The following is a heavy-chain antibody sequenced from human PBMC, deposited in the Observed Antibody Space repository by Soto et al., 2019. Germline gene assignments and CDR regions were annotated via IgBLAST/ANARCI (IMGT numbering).Heavy chain of an antibody. D-gene: IGHD3-9*01. CDR3: ARDEGGYDILTGYYKAHHFDY. J-gene: IGHJ4*02. CDR2: ISPHNFNT. V-gene: IGHV1-18*01. CDR1: GYTFTHFY. Sequence: QVQLVQSGAEVKKPGDSVKVSCSASGYTFTHFYITWVRQAPGQGLEWMGAISPHNFNTNFAQKFQGRVTLTTDTSTSTAYMELRSLRSDDPAVYYCARDEGGYDILTGYYKAHHFDYWGQGVLVTVSS.